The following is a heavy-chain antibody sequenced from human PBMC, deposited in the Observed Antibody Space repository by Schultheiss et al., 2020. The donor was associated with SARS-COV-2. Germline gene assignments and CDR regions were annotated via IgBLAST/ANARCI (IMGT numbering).Heavy chain of an antibody. CDR3: AKGGSSRDY. Sequence: GGSLRLSCAASGFTFSSYSMNWVRQAPGKGLEWVSYISSSSSYTNYADSVKGRFTISRDNAKNSLYLQMNSLRAEDTAVYYCAKGGSSRDYWGQGTLVTVSS. J-gene: IGHJ4*02. CDR1: GFTFSSYS. D-gene: IGHD6-6*01. V-gene: IGHV3-21*05. CDR2: ISSSSSYT.